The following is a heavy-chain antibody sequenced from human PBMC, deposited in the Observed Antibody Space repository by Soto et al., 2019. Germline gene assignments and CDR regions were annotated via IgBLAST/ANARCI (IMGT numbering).Heavy chain of an antibody. CDR2: ISSSSTI. Sequence: GGSLRLSCAASGFTFSSYSMNWVRQAPGKGLEWVSYISSSSTIYYADSVKGRFTISRDNAKNSLYLQMNSLRAEDTAVYYCARDLDYGLFDYWGQGTLVTVS. J-gene: IGHJ4*02. D-gene: IGHD4-17*01. CDR1: GFTFSSYS. CDR3: ARDLDYGLFDY. V-gene: IGHV3-48*01.